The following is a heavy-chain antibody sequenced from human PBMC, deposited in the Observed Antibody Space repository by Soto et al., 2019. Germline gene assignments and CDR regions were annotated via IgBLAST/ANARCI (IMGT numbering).Heavy chain of an antibody. J-gene: IGHJ4*02. D-gene: IGHD5-12*01. CDR2: INHSGST. CDR1: GGSFSGYY. Sequence: PSETLSLTCAVYGGSFSGYYWSWIRQPPGKGLEWIGEINHSGSTNYNPSLKSRVTISVDTSKNQFSLKLSSVTAADTAVYYCARGSRDGYNWAFDYWGQGTLVTVSS. V-gene: IGHV4-34*01. CDR3: ARGSRDGYNWAFDY.